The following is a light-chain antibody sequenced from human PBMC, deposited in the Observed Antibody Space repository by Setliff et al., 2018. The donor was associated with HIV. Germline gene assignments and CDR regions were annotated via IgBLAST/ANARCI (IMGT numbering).Light chain of an antibody. CDR1: SSDVGAYNY. Sequence: QSALTQPPSASGSPGQSVTTSCTGTSSDVGAYNYVSWYQQHPGKAPKLMIYEVSKRPSGVPDRFSGSRSGNTASLTVSGLQAEDEADYYCSSYGGNNNKVFGTGTKVTVL. CDR3: SSYGGNNNKV. CDR2: EVS. V-gene: IGLV2-8*01. J-gene: IGLJ1*01.